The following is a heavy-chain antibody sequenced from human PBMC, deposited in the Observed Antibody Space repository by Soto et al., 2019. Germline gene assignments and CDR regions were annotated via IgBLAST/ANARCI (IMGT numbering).Heavy chain of an antibody. CDR1: GFTFTSYA. V-gene: IGHV1-3*01. Sequence: QVQLVQSGAEVKKPGASVKVSCKASGFTFTSYAMHWVRQAPGQRLEWMGWINAGNGNTKYSQKFQGRVTITRDTSASTAYMELSSLRSEDTAVYYCARVVGIAVDDYWGQGTLVTVSS. D-gene: IGHD6-19*01. J-gene: IGHJ4*02. CDR2: INAGNGNT. CDR3: ARVVGIAVDDY.